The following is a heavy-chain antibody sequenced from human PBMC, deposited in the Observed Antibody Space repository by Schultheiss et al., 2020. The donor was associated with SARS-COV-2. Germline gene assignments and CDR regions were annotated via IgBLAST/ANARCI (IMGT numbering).Heavy chain of an antibody. J-gene: IGHJ6*02. D-gene: IGHD6-6*01. CDR3: ARDQSLYSSSPIDYYGLDV. CDR2: ISSSSSYI. V-gene: IGHV3-21*04. Sequence: GESLKISCAASGFTFSSYSMNWVRQAPGKGLEWVSSISSSSSYIYYADSVKGRFTISRDNAKNSLYLQMNSLRAEDTAVYFCARDQSLYSSSPIDYYGLDVWGQGTTVTVSS. CDR1: GFTFSSYS.